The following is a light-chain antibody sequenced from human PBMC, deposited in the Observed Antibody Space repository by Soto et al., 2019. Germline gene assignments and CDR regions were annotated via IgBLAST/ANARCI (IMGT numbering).Light chain of an antibody. CDR2: GNT. Sequence: QAVVTQPPSVSGAPGQRVTISCTGISSNIGAGSDVHWYQQLPGTAPKLLIYGNTNRPSGVPNRFSGSKSGTSASLAITELQAEDEADYYCQSYDSSLTTYVFGTGTKLTVL. J-gene: IGLJ1*01. CDR1: SSNIGAGSD. V-gene: IGLV1-40*01. CDR3: QSYDSSLTTYV.